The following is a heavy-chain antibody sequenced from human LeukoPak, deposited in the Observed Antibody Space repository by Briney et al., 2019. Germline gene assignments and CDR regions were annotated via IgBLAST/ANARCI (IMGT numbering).Heavy chain of an antibody. V-gene: IGHV3-33*01. D-gene: IGHD2-2*01. CDR2: IWYDGSNK. Sequence: PGRYLRLYCAASGFTFSSYGMHWVRQAPGKGLEWVAVIWYDGSNKYYADSVKGRFTISRDNSKNTLYLQMNSLRAEDTAVYYCARGGYCSSTSCPHYYYGMDVWGQGTTVTVSS. CDR3: ARGGYCSSTSCPHYYYGMDV. CDR1: GFTFSSYG. J-gene: IGHJ6*02.